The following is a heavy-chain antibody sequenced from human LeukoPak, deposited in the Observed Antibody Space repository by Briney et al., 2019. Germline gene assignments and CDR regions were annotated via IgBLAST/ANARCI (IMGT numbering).Heavy chain of an antibody. CDR1: GFTFSSYG. J-gene: IGHJ3*02. CDR3: ARDALDIVVVPAAIWAPHHDAFDI. CDR2: IWYDGSNK. D-gene: IGHD2-2*02. Sequence: GGSLRLSCAASGFTFSSYGMHWVRQAPGKGLEWVAVIWYDGSNKYYADSVEGRFTISRDNSKNTLYLQMNSLRAEDTAVYYCARDALDIVVVPAAIWAPHHDAFDIWGQGTMVTVS. V-gene: IGHV3-33*01.